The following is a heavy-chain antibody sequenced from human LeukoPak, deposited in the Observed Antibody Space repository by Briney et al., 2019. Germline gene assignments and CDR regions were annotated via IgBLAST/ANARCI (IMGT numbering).Heavy chain of an antibody. CDR1: GFTFSSYA. CDR3: ASGKTTVTTGTY. CDR2: ISYDGSNK. V-gene: IGHV3-30*04. Sequence: PGGSLRLSCAASGFTFSSYAMHWVRQAPGKGLEWVAVISYDGSNKYYADSVKGRFTISRDNSKNTLYLQMNSLRAEDTAVYYCASGKTTVTTGTYWGQGTLVTVSS. J-gene: IGHJ4*02. D-gene: IGHD4-17*01.